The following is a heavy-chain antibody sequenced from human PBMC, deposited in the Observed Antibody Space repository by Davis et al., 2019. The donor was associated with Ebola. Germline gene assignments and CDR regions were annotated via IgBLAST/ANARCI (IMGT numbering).Heavy chain of an antibody. D-gene: IGHD5-12*01. J-gene: IGHJ6*02. CDR2: IYSAGST. V-gene: IGHV3-53*01. CDR1: GFSVSSNY. Sequence: GESLKISCAASGFSVSSNYMTWVRQAPGKGLEWVSVIYSAGSTYYADSVKGRFTISRDNSKNTLYLQMNSLRAEDTAVYHCARAVQGVAATIPYYFYGMDVWGQGTTVTVSS. CDR3: ARAVQGVAATIPYYFYGMDV.